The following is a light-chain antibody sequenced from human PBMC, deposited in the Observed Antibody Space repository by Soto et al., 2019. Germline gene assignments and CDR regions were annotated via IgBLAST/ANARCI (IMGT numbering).Light chain of an antibody. V-gene: IGLV4-69*01. CDR2: INSDGIH. Sequence: QSVLTQSPSASASLGASVKLTCTLSSGHSRYTIAWHQQQPEKGPRFLMKINSDGIHTKGDGIPDRFSGSGSGAERYLTISSLQSEDEADYYCQTWGTGMVFGGGTQLTVL. CDR1: SGHSRYT. J-gene: IGLJ2*01. CDR3: QTWGTGMV.